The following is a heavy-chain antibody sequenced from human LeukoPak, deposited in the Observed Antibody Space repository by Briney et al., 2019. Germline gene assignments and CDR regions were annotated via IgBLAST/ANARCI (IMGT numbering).Heavy chain of an antibody. CDR3: ARRGGNYGDLYAFDI. D-gene: IGHD4-17*01. Sequence: GESLKISFKGSGYSFTSYWIGWVRQMPGKGLEWMGNIYPGDSDTRYSPSFQGQVTISADKSISTAYLQWSSLKASDTAMYYCARRGGNYGDLYAFDIWGQGTMVTVSS. V-gene: IGHV5-51*01. J-gene: IGHJ3*02. CDR2: IYPGDSDT. CDR1: GYSFTSYW.